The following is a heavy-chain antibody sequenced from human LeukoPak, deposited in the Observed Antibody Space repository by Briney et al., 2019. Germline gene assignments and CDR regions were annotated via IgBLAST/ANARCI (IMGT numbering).Heavy chain of an antibody. V-gene: IGHV3-64*01. J-gene: IGHJ4*02. CDR3: ARDRDDYFDY. Sequence: GGSLRLSCAASGFTFSSYAMHWVRQAPGKGLEYVSAISSNGGSTYYANSVKGRFTISRDNSKNTLYLQMGSLRAEDMAVYYCARDRDDYFDYWGQGTLVTVSS. CDR1: GFTFSSYA. CDR2: ISSNGGST. D-gene: IGHD3-10*01.